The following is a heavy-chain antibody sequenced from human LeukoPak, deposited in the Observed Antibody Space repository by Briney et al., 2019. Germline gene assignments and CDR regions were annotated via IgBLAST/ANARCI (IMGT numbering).Heavy chain of an antibody. V-gene: IGHV4-59*06. CDR3: AREMDAHPRIVV. D-gene: IGHD2-21*01. Sequence: SETLSLICTVSGASISSYYWSWIRQPPGKGLEWIGYINYSGSTYYNPSLKSRVIISVDTSKNQFSLNLNSVTAADTAVYYCAREMDAHPRIVVWGQGTLVTVSS. CDR1: GASISSYY. CDR2: INYSGST. J-gene: IGHJ1*01.